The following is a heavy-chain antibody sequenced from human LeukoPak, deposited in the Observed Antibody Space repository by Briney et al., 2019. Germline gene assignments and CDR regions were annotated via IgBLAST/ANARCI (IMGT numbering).Heavy chain of an antibody. CDR2: IRSKAYGGTT. CDR1: GFTFGDYA. Sequence: GGSLRLSCTASGFTFGDYAMSWVRQAPGKGLEWVGFIRSKAYGGTTEYAASVKGRFTISRDDSKSIAYLQMNSLKTEDTAVYYCTSFPLGYCSSTSCYTDYWGQGTLVTVSS. V-gene: IGHV3-49*04. J-gene: IGHJ4*02. D-gene: IGHD2-2*02. CDR3: TSFPLGYCSSTSCYTDY.